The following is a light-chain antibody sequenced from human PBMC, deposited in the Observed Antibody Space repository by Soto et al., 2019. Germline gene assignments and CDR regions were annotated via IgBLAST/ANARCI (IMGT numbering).Light chain of an antibody. V-gene: IGKV1-27*01. CDR3: QKYNSAPPLT. CDR2: AAS. Sequence: IQMTQSPSSLSASVGDRVTITCRASQGISNFLAWYQQKPGKVPKLLIYAASTLQSGVPSRFSGSGSGTDFTLTISSLQPEDVATYYCQKYNSAPPLTFGGGTKVEIK. CDR1: QGISNF. J-gene: IGKJ4*01.